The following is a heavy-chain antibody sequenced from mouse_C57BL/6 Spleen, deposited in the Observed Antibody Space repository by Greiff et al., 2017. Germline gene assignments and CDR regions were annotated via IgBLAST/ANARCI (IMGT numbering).Heavy chain of an antibody. J-gene: IGHJ4*01. CDR1: GFSLTSYG. CDR3: ARQDSYYAMDY. V-gene: IGHV2-6-1*01. CDR2: IWSDGST. Sequence: VKLMESGPGLVAPSQSLSITCSVSGFSLTSYGVHWVRQPPGKGLEWLVVIWSDGSTNYNSALKSRLSISKDNSKSQDFLKMNSLQTDDTAMYYCARQDSYYAMDYWGQGTSVTVSS.